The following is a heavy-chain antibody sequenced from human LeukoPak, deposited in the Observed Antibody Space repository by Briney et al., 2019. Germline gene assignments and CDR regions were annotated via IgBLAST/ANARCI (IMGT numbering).Heavy chain of an antibody. J-gene: IGHJ5*02. CDR3: AGGSQQLVRGWFDP. CDR1: GFTFSSYS. Sequence: GGSLRLSCAASGFTFSSYSMNWVRQAPGKGLEWVSSISSSSSYIYYADSVKGRSTISRDNAKNPLYLQMNSLRAEDTAVYYCAGGSQQLVRGWFDPWGQGTLVTVSS. D-gene: IGHD6-13*01. CDR2: ISSSSSYI. V-gene: IGHV3-21*01.